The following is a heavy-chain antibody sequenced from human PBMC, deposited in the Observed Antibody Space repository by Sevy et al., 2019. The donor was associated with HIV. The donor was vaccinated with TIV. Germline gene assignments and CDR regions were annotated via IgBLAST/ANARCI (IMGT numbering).Heavy chain of an antibody. CDR1: GFTIRTYN. J-gene: IGHJ6*02. CDR3: ARDPVIPASTDYFYYGMDV. CDR2: ISSSRTYI. Sequence: LGGSLRLSCAASGFTIRTYNMNWVRQAPGKGLEWVSSISSSRTYIYYADSVKGGITISSDNAKNSLYMQMSSLRGEDTAVYYCARDPVIPASTDYFYYGMDVWGQGTTVTVSS. V-gene: IGHV3-21*01. D-gene: IGHD2-15*01.